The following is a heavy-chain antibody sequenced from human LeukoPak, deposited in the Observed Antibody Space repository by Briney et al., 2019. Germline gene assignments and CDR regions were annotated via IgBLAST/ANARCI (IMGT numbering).Heavy chain of an antibody. D-gene: IGHD3-22*01. CDR2: ISAYNGNT. CDR1: GYTFTSYG. J-gene: IGHJ3*02. V-gene: IGHV1-18*01. CDR3: ALNYCYDSSGSPHDAFDM. Sequence: ASVKVSCKASGYTFTSYGISWVRQAPGQGLEWMGWISAYNGNTNFAQKLQGRVTMTTDTSTSTAYMELRSLRSDDTAVYYCALNYCYDSSGSPHDAFDMWGQGTMVTVSS.